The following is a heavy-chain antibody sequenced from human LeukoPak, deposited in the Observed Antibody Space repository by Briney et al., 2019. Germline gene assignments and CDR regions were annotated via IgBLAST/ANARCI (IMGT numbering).Heavy chain of an antibody. Sequence: SVKVSCKASGFTLTSSAMQWVRQARGQRLEWIGWIVVGSGNTNYAQKFQERVTITRDMSTSTAYMELSSLRSEDTAVYYCAASRLYDSSGYYPDAFDIWGQGTMVTVSS. V-gene: IGHV1-58*02. CDR1: GFTLTSSA. CDR2: IVVGSGNT. D-gene: IGHD3-22*01. CDR3: AASRLYDSSGYYPDAFDI. J-gene: IGHJ3*02.